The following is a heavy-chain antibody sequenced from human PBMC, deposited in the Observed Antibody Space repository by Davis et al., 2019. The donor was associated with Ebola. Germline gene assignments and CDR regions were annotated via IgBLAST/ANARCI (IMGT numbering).Heavy chain of an antibody. V-gene: IGHV4-31*03. Sequence: SETLSLTCTVSGGSISSGDYYWSWIRQHPGKGLEWIGYIYYSGSTYYNPSLKSRVTISVDTSKNQFSLKLSSVTAADTAVYYCARVGEYYYDSSGYFDYWGQGTLVTVSS. CDR3: ARVGEYYYDSSGYFDY. CDR2: IYYSGST. CDR1: GGSISSGDYY. D-gene: IGHD3-22*01. J-gene: IGHJ4*02.